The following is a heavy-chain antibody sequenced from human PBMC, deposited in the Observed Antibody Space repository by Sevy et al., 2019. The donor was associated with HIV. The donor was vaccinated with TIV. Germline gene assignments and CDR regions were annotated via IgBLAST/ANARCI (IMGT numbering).Heavy chain of an antibody. J-gene: IGHJ6*02. CDR2: FNYRGST. CDR1: GGSISSYY. CDR3: ARDSSTGITVHGVVTYGMDV. D-gene: IGHD3-3*01. Sequence: WETLSLTCAVSGGSISSYYWTWIRQPPGKGLEWIGYFNYRGSTNYNPSLKSRLTMSVDISKNQFSLKLTSVTAADTAVYYCARDSSTGITVHGVVTYGMDVWGQGTTVTVSS. V-gene: IGHV4-59*01.